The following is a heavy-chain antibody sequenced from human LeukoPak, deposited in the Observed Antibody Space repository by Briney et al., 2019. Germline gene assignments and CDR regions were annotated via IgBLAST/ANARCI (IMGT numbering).Heavy chain of an antibody. D-gene: IGHD5-12*01. CDR1: GFTFSTYA. CDR3: AKGRGYSGYNFDY. V-gene: IGHV3-23*01. J-gene: IGHJ4*02. CDR2: ISGSGNGA. Sequence: GRSLRLSCAASGFTFSTYATTWVRQAPGKALQWVSAISGSGNGAYSADSVEGRITISRDNSTNTLYLQMNSLRAEDTAIYYCAKGRGYSGYNFDYWGQGTLVTVSS.